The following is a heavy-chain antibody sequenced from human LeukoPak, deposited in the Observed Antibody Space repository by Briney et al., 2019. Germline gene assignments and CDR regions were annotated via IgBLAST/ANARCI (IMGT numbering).Heavy chain of an antibody. D-gene: IGHD5-12*01. J-gene: IGHJ4*02. CDR2: IYYSGST. CDR3: ATSGYDTSPEY. CDR1: GGSISSSSYY. Sequence: SETLSPTCTVSGGSISSSSYYWGWIRQPPGKVLEWIGSIYYSGSTYYNPSLKSRVTISVDTSKNQFSLKLSSVTAADTAVYYCATSGYDTSPEYWGQGTLVTVSS. V-gene: IGHV4-39*01.